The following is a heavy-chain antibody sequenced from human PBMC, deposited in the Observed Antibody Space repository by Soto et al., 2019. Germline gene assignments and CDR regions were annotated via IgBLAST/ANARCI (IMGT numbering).Heavy chain of an antibody. D-gene: IGHD2-21*01. CDR1: GGSIRSAGYC. Sequence: QVQLQESGPGLVKPSQTLSLTCTVSGGSIRSAGYCWTWIRQHPGKGLEWIGYICYSGNTYYNSSLKSRVTISVDTSKNQFSLRLSSVTAADTGVYYCARQTNGGADPWGQGTLVTVSS. CDR3: ARQTNGGADP. J-gene: IGHJ5*02. V-gene: IGHV4-31*03. CDR2: ICYSGNT.